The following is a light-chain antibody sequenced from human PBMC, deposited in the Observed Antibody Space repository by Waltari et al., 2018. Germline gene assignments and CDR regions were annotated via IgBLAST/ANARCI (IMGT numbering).Light chain of an antibody. CDR3: QQSYSTPQT. CDR1: QSITSY. CDR2: AAS. V-gene: IGKV1-39*01. J-gene: IGKJ1*01. Sequence: DIQMTQSPSSLSASVGDRVTITCRARQSITSYLNWYQQKPGKAPKLLIYAASSLQSGVPSRFGGSGSGTDFTLTISRLQPEDFATYYCQQSYSTPQTFGQGTKVEIK.